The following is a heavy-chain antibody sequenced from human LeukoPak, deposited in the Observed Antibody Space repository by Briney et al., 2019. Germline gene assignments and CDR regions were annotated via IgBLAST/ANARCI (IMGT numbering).Heavy chain of an antibody. CDR3: ARDPSGYFNY. CDR2: IYYSGDT. J-gene: IGHJ4*02. Sequence: SETLSLTCTVSGGSVSSGNYYWSWIRQPPGKGLEWIGYIYYSGDTNYNPSLKGRVTISVDTSKNQVSLKLSSVTAADTAVYYCARDPSGYFNYWGQGTLVTVSS. CDR1: GGSVSSGNYY. D-gene: IGHD3-22*01. V-gene: IGHV4-61*01.